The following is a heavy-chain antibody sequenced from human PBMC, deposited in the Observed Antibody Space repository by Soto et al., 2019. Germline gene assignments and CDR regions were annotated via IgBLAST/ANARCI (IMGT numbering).Heavy chain of an antibody. J-gene: IGHJ6*02. CDR3: ARSQGSSTSLEIYYYYYYGMDV. CDR2: IIPIPGTA. V-gene: IGHV1-69*01. D-gene: IGHD2-2*01. Sequence: QVQLVQSGAEVKKPGSSVKVSCKASGGTFGSHAISWVRQARGQGLERMGGIIPIPGTANYAQKFQGRVTIAADESTSTAYMELSSLRSEDTAVYYCARSQGSSTSLEIYYYYYYGMDVWGQGTTVTVSS. CDR1: GGTFGSHA.